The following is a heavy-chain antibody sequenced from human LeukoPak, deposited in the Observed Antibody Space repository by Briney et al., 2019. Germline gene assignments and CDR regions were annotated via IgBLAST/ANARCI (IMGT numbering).Heavy chain of an antibody. Sequence: GGSLRLSCAASGFTFSDYYMSWIRQAPGKGLEWVSYISSSGFTIYYADSVKGRFTISRDNAKNSLYLQMNSLRAEDTAVYYCARGNLYCTNGVCYTSHFDYWGQGTLVTVSS. CDR1: GFTFSDYY. D-gene: IGHD2-8*01. CDR2: ISSSGFTI. J-gene: IGHJ4*02. CDR3: ARGNLYCTNGVCYTSHFDY. V-gene: IGHV3-11*04.